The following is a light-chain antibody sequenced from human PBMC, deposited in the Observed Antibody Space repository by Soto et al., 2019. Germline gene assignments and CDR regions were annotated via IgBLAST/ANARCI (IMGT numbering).Light chain of an antibody. J-gene: IGKJ4*01. CDR3: QQLNSYLLT. CDR1: QGISTF. Sequence: DIQLAQSPSFLSASVGDRVTITCRASQGISTFLAWYQQKPGKAPKLLIYAASILQSGVPSRFRGSGSGTDFTLTISRLQPEDFATYFCQQLNSYLLTFGGGTKVEIK. V-gene: IGKV1-9*01. CDR2: AAS.